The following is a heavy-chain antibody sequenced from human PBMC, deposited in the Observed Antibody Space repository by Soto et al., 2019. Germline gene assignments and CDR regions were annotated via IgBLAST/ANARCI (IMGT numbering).Heavy chain of an antibody. J-gene: IGHJ4*02. CDR1: GFSLSTSGVG. V-gene: IGHV2-5*02. D-gene: IGHD2-15*01. Sequence: QITLKESGPPLVKPTQTLTLTCTFSGFSLSTSGVGVGWIRQPPGKALEWLTFIYWDDDKRNSPFLKSRLTTTKDPSKNPVVLTMTTIDPVDTATYYCAHLVVAAITYYFDSWGQGTLVTVSS. CDR2: IYWDDDK. CDR3: AHLVVAAITYYFDS.